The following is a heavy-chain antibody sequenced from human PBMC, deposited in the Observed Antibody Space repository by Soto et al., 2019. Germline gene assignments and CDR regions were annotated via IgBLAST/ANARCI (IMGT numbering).Heavy chain of an antibody. J-gene: IGHJ4*02. CDR1: GGSISSSSYY. CDR2: IYYSGST. Sequence: QLQLQESGPGLVKPSETLSLTCSVSGGSISSSSYYWGWIRQPPGKGLEWIGNIYYSGSTYYNPSHKSRVTISVDTSKNQFSLKLSSVTAADTAVYYCARRESYDILTGYYHFDYWGQGTLVTVSS. D-gene: IGHD3-9*01. V-gene: IGHV4-39*01. CDR3: ARRESYDILTGYYHFDY.